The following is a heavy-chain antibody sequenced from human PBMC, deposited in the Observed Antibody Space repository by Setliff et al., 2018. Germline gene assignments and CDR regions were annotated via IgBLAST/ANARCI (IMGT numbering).Heavy chain of an antibody. CDR2: IRYDGSNK. CDR3: AREIQLERHDYYYGMDV. D-gene: IGHD1-1*01. J-gene: IGHJ6*02. Sequence: PGGSLRLSCAASGFTFSSYGMHWVRQAPGKGLEWVAFIRYDGSNKYYADSVKGRFTISRDNAKNSLYLQMNSLRAEDTAVYYCAREIQLERHDYYYGMDVWGQGTTVTVSS. CDR1: GFTFSSYG. V-gene: IGHV3-30*02.